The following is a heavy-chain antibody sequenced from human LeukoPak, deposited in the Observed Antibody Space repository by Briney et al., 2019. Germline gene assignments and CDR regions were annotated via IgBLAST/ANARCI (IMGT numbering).Heavy chain of an antibody. CDR3: ARSSTLTVVTPFDY. D-gene: IGHD4-23*01. Sequence: PSETLSLTCTVSGGSISSYYWSWIRQPPGKGLEWIGYIYYSGSTNYNPSLKSRVTISVDTSKNQFSLKLSSVTAADTAVYYCARSSTLTVVTPFDYWGQGTLVTVSS. J-gene: IGHJ4*02. CDR2: IYYSGST. CDR1: GGSISSYY. V-gene: IGHV4-59*01.